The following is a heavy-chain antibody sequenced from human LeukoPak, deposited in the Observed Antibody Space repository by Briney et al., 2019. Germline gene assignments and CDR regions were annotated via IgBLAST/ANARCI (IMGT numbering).Heavy chain of an antibody. D-gene: IGHD1-26*01. CDR1: GFTFSNYW. Sequence: GGSLRLSCAASGFTFSNYWMSWVRQAPGKGLEWVANIKQDGSEKYYVDSVKGRFTISRDNAENSLYLQMNSLRAEDTAVYYCARDSVGATNYFDYWGQGTLVTVSS. CDR3: ARDSVGATNYFDY. V-gene: IGHV3-7*01. J-gene: IGHJ4*02. CDR2: IKQDGSEK.